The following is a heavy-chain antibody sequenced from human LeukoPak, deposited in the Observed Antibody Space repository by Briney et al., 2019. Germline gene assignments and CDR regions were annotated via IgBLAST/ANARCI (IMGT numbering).Heavy chain of an antibody. CDR2: NNSDGSST. CDR1: GFTFSSYW. J-gene: IGHJ4*02. D-gene: IGHD4-17*01. V-gene: IGHV3-74*01. Sequence: GGSLRLSCAASGFTFSSYWMHWVRQAPGKRLAWVSRNNSDGSSTSYADCVKGRFTISRANDKNTLYLQINSLRAEDTAVYYCARDLVRYGDYVLDWGQGTLVTVSS. CDR3: ARDLVRYGDYVLD.